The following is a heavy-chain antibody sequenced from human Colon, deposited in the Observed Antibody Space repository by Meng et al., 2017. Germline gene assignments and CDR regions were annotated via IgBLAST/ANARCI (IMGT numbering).Heavy chain of an antibody. V-gene: IGHV3-72*01. J-gene: IGHJ3*02. CDR2: IGNKPNRDTT. Sequence: GGSLRLSCAASGFSFSDQYMDWVRQAPGRGLEWVGRIGNKPNRDTTEYAASVRGRFTISRDDSKNSLYLQMSSLKTEDTAVYYCTRGYSGTYIYAFDIWGQGTMVTVSS. D-gene: IGHD1-26*01. CDR1: GFSFSDQY. CDR3: TRGYSGTYIYAFDI.